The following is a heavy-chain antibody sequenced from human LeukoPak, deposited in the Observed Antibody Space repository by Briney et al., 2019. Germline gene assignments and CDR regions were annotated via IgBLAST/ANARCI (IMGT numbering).Heavy chain of an antibody. V-gene: IGHV3-7*01. D-gene: IGHD3-10*01. CDR2: IKNDGSNM. J-gene: IGHJ6*02. CDR3: ARVRGALGCGMDV. Sequence: GGSLRLSCAASGFTFSSSWMNWVRQAPGKGLEWVANIKNDGSNMYYVDSVKGRFTISRDNSKNSLYLQMNSLRAEDTAVYYCARVRGALGCGMDVWGQGTTVTVSS. CDR1: GFTFSSSW.